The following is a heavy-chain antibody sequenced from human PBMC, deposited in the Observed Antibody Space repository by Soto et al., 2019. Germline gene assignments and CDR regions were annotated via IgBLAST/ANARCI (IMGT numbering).Heavy chain of an antibody. CDR1: GFTLSSYA. V-gene: IGHV3-23*01. CDR2: ISGSGGST. D-gene: IGHD6-19*01. J-gene: IGHJ4*02. CDR3: ATYSSVWEIYYFDY. Sequence: RGSLRLSCAASGFTLSSYAMSWVRQAPGKGLEWVSAISGSGGSTYYADSVKGRFTISRDNSKNTLYLQMNSLRAEDTAVYYCATYSSVWEIYYFDYWDQGTLVTVSS.